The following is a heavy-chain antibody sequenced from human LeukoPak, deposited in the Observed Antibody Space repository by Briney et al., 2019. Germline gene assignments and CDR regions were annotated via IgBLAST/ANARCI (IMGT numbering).Heavy chain of an antibody. V-gene: IGHV4-61*02. J-gene: IGHJ6*03. D-gene: IGHD5-18*01. Sequence: SETLSLTCTVSGGSISSGSYYWSWIRQPAGKGLESIGRIYTSESTNYNPSLKSRVTISVDTSKNQSSLKLSSVTAADTAVYYCARTVGYSYGYDSDYYYYYMDVWGKGTTVTVSS. CDR1: GGSISSGSYY. CDR2: IYTSEST. CDR3: ARTVGYSYGYDSDYYYYYMDV.